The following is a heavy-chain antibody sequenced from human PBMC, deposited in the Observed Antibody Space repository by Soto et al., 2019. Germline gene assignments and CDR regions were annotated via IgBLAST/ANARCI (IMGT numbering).Heavy chain of an antibody. D-gene: IGHD6-25*01. CDR2: IKQDGSEK. CDR1: GFTFSSYW. Sequence: PGGSLRLSCAASGFTFSSYWMSWVRQAPGKGLEWVANIKQDGSEKYYLDSVKGRFTISRDNSRNTLHLQMNSLRAEDTAIYYCAKFFVETGGSSGWPWSFHFWGQGTLVT. CDR3: AKFFVETGGSSGWPWSFHF. V-gene: IGHV3-7*03. J-gene: IGHJ4*02.